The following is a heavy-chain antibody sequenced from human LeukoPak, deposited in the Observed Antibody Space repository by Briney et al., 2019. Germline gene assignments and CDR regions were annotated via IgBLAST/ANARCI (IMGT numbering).Heavy chain of an antibody. CDR2: IIPIFGTA. CDR1: GGTFSSYA. D-gene: IGHD3-3*01. V-gene: IGHV1-69*13. J-gene: IGHJ5*02. CDR3: ARGTYYDFWSGYGRSWFDP. Sequence: ASVKVSCKASGGTFSSYAISWVRQAPGQGLEWMGGIIPIFGTANYAQKFQGRVTITADESTSTAYMELSSLRPEDTAVYYCARGTYYDFWSGYGRSWFDPWGQGTLVTVSS.